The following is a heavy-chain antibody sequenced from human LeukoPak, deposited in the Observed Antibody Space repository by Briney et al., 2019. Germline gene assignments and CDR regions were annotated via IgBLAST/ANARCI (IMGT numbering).Heavy chain of an antibody. V-gene: IGHV4-34*01. CDR3: ARGLRYDILPRPRWFDL. CDR2: INHSGST. CDR1: GGSFSGYY. D-gene: IGHD3-9*01. J-gene: IGHJ5*02. Sequence: SETLSLTCAVYGGSFSGYYWSWIRQPPGKGLELIGEINHSGSTNYNPSLKSRVPISVDTSKNQFSLKLSSVAAADTAVYYCARGLRYDILPRPRWFDLWGKGTLVTVSS.